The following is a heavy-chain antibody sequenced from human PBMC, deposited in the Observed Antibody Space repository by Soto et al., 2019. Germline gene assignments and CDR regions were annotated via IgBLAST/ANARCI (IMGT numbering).Heavy chain of an antibody. CDR3: ARSYDILTGQDAFDI. Sequence: GASVKVSCKASGYTFTSYGISWVRQAPGQGLEWMGWISAYNSNTNYAQKLQGRVTMTTDTSTSTAYMELRSLRSDDTAVYYCARSYDILTGQDAFDIWGQGTMVTVSS. J-gene: IGHJ3*02. V-gene: IGHV1-18*01. D-gene: IGHD3-9*01. CDR1: GYTFTSYG. CDR2: ISAYNSNT.